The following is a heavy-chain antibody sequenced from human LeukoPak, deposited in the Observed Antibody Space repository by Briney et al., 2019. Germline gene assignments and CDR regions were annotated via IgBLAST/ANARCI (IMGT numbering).Heavy chain of an antibody. CDR2: ISGSGGST. Sequence: GSLRLSCAASGFTFSSYAMSWVRQAPGKGLEWVSAISGSGGSTYYADSVKGRFTIPRDNSKNTLYLQMNSLRAEDTAVYYCAKGRLLYRYYFDYWGQGTLVTVSS. D-gene: IGHD2-8*02. CDR1: GFTFSSYA. V-gene: IGHV3-23*01. J-gene: IGHJ4*02. CDR3: AKGRLLYRYYFDY.